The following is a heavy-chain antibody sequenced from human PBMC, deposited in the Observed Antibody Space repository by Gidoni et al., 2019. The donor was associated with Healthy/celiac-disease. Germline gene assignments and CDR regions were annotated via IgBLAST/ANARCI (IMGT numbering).Heavy chain of an antibody. J-gene: IGHJ4*02. Sequence: EVQLLESGGGLVQPGGSLRLSCAAPGFTFSSYAMRWVRQAPGKGLEWVSAISGSGGSTYYADSVKGRFTISRDNSKNTLYLQMNSLRAEDTAVYYCAKDHRYVGRYFDYWGQGTLVTVSS. CDR2: ISGSGGST. D-gene: IGHD1-1*01. V-gene: IGHV3-23*01. CDR1: GFTFSSYA. CDR3: AKDHRYVGRYFDY.